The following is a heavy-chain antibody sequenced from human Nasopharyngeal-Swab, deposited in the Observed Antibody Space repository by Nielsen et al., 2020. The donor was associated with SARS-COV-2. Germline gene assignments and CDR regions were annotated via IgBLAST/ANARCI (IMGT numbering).Heavy chain of an antibody. CDR2: IDNDGRRT. V-gene: IGHV3-74*01. J-gene: IGHJ4*02. D-gene: IGHD6-19*01. CDR1: GFSFSTYW. CDR3: VKYGSG. Sequence: GESLKISCAASGFSFSTYWMDWVRQAPGKGPEWVSRIDNDGRRTFYADLVKGRFTISRDSTKNTLYLQMNSLSAEDTALYYCVKYGSGWGQGTLVTVSS.